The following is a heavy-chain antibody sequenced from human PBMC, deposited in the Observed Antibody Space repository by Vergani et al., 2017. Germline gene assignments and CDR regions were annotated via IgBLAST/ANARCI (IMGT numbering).Heavy chain of an antibody. Sequence: VQLVEWGGGVVQPGGSLRLSCAASGFTFSSYAMSWVRQAPGKGLEWVSAISGSGGSTYYADSVKGRFTISRDNSKNTLYLQMNSLRAEDTAVYYCAKRRQKQLDLDYWGQGTLVTVSS. J-gene: IGHJ4*02. CDR3: AKRRQKQLDLDY. V-gene: IGHV3-23*04. CDR1: GFTFSSYA. CDR2: ISGSGGST. D-gene: IGHD6-13*01.